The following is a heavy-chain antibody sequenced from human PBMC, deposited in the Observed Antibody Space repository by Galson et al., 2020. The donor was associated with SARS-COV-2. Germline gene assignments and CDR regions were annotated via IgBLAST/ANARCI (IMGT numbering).Heavy chain of an antibody. J-gene: IGHJ4*02. CDR2: IYPGDSDT. V-gene: IGHV5-51*01. CDR1: GYSFTSYW. D-gene: IGHD3-9*01. Sequence: KIGESLKIPCKGSGYSFTSYWIGRVRQMPGKGLEWMGIIYPGDSDTRYSPSFQGQVTISADKSISTAYRQWSSLKAADTAVYYCARGAGREDEILPGNFDYWGQGTLVIVPP. CDR3: ARGAGREDEILPGNFDY.